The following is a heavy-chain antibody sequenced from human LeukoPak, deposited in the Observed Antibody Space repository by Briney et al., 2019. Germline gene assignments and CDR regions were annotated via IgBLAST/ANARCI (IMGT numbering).Heavy chain of an antibody. J-gene: IGHJ4*02. CDR2: ISTYATTI. V-gene: IGHV3-11*01. CDR3: ARVPYYYDSSAYYHPLYYFDY. D-gene: IGHD3-22*01. CDR1: GFTFSDFY. Sequence: GGSLRLSCAASGFTFSDFYMSWIRQAPGKGLEWVSYISTYATTIYYADSVNGRFTISRDNAKNSLFLQMSSLRVEDTAVYYCARVPYYYDSSAYYHPLYYFDYWGQGTLVTVSS.